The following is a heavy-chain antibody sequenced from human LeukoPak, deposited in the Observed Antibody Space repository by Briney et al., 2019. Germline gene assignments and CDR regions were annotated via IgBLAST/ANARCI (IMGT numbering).Heavy chain of an antibody. D-gene: IGHD6-13*01. CDR3: ARDRGSIAAALYFDI. CDR1: GGSISSGSYY. V-gene: IGHV4-61*02. J-gene: IGHJ3*02. Sequence: SETLSLTCTVSGGSISSGSYYWSWIRQPAGKGLEWIGRIYTSGSTNYNPSLKSRVTISVDTSKNQFSLKLSSVTTADTAVYYCARDRGSIAAALYFDIWGQGTMVTVSS. CDR2: IYTSGST.